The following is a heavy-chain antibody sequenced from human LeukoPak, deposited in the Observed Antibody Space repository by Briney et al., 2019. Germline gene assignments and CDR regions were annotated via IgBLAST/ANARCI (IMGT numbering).Heavy chain of an antibody. D-gene: IGHD3-16*01. CDR1: GFTVDDYA. V-gene: IGHV3-43*02. CDR3: AKVVGGSHYFDY. Sequence: GGSLSLSCAAYGFTVDDYAMHWVRQAAGKGLEWVAFIIGVGGSTYYAASVKGRFTISRDNSKNSLYLQMNSLRAEDTALYDCAKVVGGSHYFDYWGQGTLVTVSS. CDR2: IIGVGGST. J-gene: IGHJ4*02.